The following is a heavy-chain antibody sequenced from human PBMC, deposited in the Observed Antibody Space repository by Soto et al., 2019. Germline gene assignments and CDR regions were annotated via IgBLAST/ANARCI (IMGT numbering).Heavy chain of an antibody. CDR3: AKDLGYSGYDFSPDY. CDR2: IYSGGST. Sequence: GGSLRLSCAASGFTVSSNYMSWVRQAPGKGLEWVSVIYSGGSTYYADSVKGRFTISRDNSKNTLYLQMNSLRAEDTAVYYCAKDLGYSGYDFSPDYRGQGTLVTVSS. V-gene: IGHV3-66*01. CDR1: GFTVSSNY. J-gene: IGHJ4*02. D-gene: IGHD5-12*01.